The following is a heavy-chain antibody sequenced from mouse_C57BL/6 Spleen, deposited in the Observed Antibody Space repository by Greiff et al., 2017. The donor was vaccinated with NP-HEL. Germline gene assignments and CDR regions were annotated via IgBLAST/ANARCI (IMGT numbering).Heavy chain of an antibody. CDR2: CYPGRGSI. J-gene: IGHJ1*03. CDR1: GYTFTEYT. CDR3: ARHEGYYSKYFDG. Sequence: QVQLQQSGAELVKPGASVKLSCKASGYTFTEYTIPWVKQRSGQGLEWIGWCYPGRGSIKYNEKFKDQATLTADKSSSTGYMELSRWTSEASAVYCCARHEGYYSKYFDGWGTGTTVSVSS. V-gene: IGHV1-62-2*01. D-gene: IGHD2-5*01.